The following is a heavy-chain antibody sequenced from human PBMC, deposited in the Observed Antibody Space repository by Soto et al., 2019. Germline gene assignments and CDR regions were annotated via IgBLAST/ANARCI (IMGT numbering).Heavy chain of an antibody. CDR3: AREQEEVYSSSWATTAPYGMDV. CDR1: GGSISSGDYY. CDR2: IYYSGST. D-gene: IGHD6-13*01. V-gene: IGHV4-30-4*01. Sequence: SETLSLTCTVSGGSISSGDYYWSWIRQPPGKGLEWIGYIYYSGSTYYNPSLKSRVTISVDTSKNQFSLKLSSVTAADTAVYYCAREQEEVYSSSWATTAPYGMDVWGQGTTVAVSS. J-gene: IGHJ6*02.